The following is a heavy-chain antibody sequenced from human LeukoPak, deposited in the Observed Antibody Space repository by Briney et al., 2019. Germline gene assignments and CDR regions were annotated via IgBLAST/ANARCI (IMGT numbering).Heavy chain of an antibody. J-gene: IGHJ4*02. CDR1: GFTFSSYA. D-gene: IGHD4-11*01. CDR2: ISGSGDRT. V-gene: IGHV3-23*01. CDR3: ANPPTVTSFDH. Sequence: PGGSLRLSCAASGFTFSSYAMNWVRQAPGKGLEWVSSISGSGDRTYYADSVKGRFTISRDNSKNTLYLQMNSLRAEDTAVYYCANPPTVTSFDHWGQGTLVTVSS.